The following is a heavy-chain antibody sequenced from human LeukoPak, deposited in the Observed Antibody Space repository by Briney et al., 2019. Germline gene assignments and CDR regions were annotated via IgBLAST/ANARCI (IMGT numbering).Heavy chain of an antibody. J-gene: IGHJ4*02. CDR2: ISWNSGSI. V-gene: IGHV3-9*01. D-gene: IGHD2-15*01. CDR1: GFTFDDYA. Sequence: PGRSLRLSCAASGFTFDDYAMHWVRQAPGKGLEWVSGISWNSGSIGYADSVKGRFTISRDNAKNSLYLQMNSLRAEDTALYYCAKPRHIVVVVAATGGDYWGQGTLVTVSS. CDR3: AKPRHIVVVVAATGGDY.